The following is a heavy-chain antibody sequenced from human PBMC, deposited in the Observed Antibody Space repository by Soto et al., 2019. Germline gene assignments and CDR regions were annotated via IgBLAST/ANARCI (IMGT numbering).Heavy chain of an antibody. CDR3: AREVRTGTTDYYYYGMDV. V-gene: IGHV1-2*04. D-gene: IGHD1-1*01. CDR1: GYTFTGYY. Sequence: ASVKVSCKASGYTFTGYYMHWVRQAPGQGLEWMGWINPNSGGTNYAQKFQGWVTMTRDTSISTAYMELSRLRSDDTAVYYCAREVRTGTTDYYYYGMDVWGQGTTVTVSS. J-gene: IGHJ6*02. CDR2: INPNSGGT.